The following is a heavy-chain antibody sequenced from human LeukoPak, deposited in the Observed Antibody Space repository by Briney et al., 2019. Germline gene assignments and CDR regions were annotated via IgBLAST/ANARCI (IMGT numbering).Heavy chain of an antibody. D-gene: IGHD3-3*01. V-gene: IGHV4-39*01. J-gene: IGHJ4*02. CDR2: IYYSGGT. Sequence: PSETLSLTCTASGGSLSSSCYYCGWIRQPPGKGLEWIGTIYYSGGTFYNPSLKSRVAIYVDTSKNQFSLRLSSVTAADTAVYYCAWSGWGQYYVFFWDQGTLVTVSS. CDR1: GGSLSSSCYY. CDR3: AWSGWGQYYVFF.